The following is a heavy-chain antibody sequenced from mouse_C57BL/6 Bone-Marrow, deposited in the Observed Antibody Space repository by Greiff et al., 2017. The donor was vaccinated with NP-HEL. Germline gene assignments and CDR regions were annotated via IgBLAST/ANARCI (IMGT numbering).Heavy chain of an antibody. CDR2: IYPGDGDT. Sequence: QVQLQQSGPELVKPGASVKISCKASGYAFSSSWMNWVKQRPGKGLEWIGRIYPGDGDTNYNGKFKGKATLTADKSSSTAYMQISSLTSAGYSVYFWAREEIGYYYGGSCYWGQGTSLTVSS. D-gene: IGHD1-1*01. CDR3: AREEIGYYYGGSCY. CDR1: GYAFSSSW. J-gene: IGHJ2*02. V-gene: IGHV1-82*01.